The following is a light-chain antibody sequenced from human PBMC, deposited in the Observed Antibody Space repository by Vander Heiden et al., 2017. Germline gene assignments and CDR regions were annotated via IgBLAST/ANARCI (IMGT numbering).Light chain of an antibody. CDR3: QRYDTLPIT. Sequence: DIQMTQSPSSLSASVGDRVTITCQASQDISNYLNWYQQKPGKAPKLLIYDASNLETGVPSRFSGSASGTDFTFTISILHPEDLTTYYCQRYDTLPITFGPGTRLEIK. J-gene: IGKJ5*01. V-gene: IGKV1-33*01. CDR1: QDISNY. CDR2: DAS.